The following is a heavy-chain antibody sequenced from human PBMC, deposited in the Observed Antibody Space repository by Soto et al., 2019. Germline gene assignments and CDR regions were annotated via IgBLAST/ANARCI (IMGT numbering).Heavy chain of an antibody. D-gene: IGHD6-13*01. CDR1: GGTFSSYA. V-gene: IGHV1-69*12. CDR2: IIPIFGTA. J-gene: IGHJ4*02. CDR3: AREAVAADSHYFDY. Sequence: QVQLVQSGAEVKKPGSSVKVSSKASGGTFSSYAISWVRQAPGQGLEWMGGIIPIFGTANYAQKFQGRVTITADESTSTAYMELSSLRSEDTAVYYCAREAVAADSHYFDYWGQGTLVTVSS.